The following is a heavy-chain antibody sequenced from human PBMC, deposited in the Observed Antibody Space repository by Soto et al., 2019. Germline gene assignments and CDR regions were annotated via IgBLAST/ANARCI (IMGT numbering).Heavy chain of an antibody. D-gene: IGHD6-19*01. Sequence: ASVKVSCKASGYTFTSYAMHWVRQAPGQRLEWMGIINPGGGSASYAQKFQGRVTVYRDTSTGTVFMDLSSLRSEDTAVYYCARDTNGWSLYGLDVWGQGTTVTVSS. CDR1: GYTFTSYA. J-gene: IGHJ6*02. CDR3: ARDTNGWSLYGLDV. V-gene: IGHV1-46*01. CDR2: INPGGGSA.